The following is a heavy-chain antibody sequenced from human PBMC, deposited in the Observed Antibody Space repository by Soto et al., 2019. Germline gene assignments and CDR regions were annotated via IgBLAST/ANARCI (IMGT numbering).Heavy chain of an antibody. CDR3: ARGPSPTCYTNGVCYTIYYYMDV. CDR1: GYTFTSYD. D-gene: IGHD2-8*01. V-gene: IGHV1-8*01. CDR2: MNPNSGNT. J-gene: IGHJ6*03. Sequence: ASVKVSCKASGYTFTSYDINWVRQATGQGLEWMGWMNPNSGNTGYAQKFQGRVTMTRNTSISTAYMELSSLRSEDTAVYYCARGPSPTCYTNGVCYTIYYYMDVWGKGTTVTVSS.